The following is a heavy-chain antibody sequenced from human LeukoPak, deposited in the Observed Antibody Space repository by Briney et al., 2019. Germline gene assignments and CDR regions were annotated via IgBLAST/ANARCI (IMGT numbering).Heavy chain of an antibody. CDR2: IYHSGST. D-gene: IGHD6-19*01. CDR3: VRHEEAFVSSGWFLNWFDP. Sequence: PSQTLSLTCTVSAGSINSGDYYWSWIRQPAGKGLEWIGSIYHSGSTYYNPSLKSRVTISVDTSKNQFSLKLRSVTAADTAVYFCVRHEEAFVSSGWFLNWFDPWGQGTLVTVSS. CDR1: AGSINSGDYY. J-gene: IGHJ5*02. V-gene: IGHV4-61*02.